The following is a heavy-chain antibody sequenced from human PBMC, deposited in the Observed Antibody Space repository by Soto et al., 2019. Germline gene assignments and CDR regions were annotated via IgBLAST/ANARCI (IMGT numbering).Heavy chain of an antibody. CDR3: AXDERGTCTSTSCYYFDY. V-gene: IGHV1-18*04. CDR2: TSGNNDDT. CDR1: GYTFARYG. J-gene: IGHJ4*02. Sequence: ASVKVSCKASGYTFARYGISWVRQAPGQGLEWMAWTSGNNDDTNFAQKFQGRVSLTTDPSTGTAYMELRSLRYDDTAVYYCAXDERGTCTSTSCYYFDYWGQGTQVTVSS. D-gene: IGHD2-2*01.